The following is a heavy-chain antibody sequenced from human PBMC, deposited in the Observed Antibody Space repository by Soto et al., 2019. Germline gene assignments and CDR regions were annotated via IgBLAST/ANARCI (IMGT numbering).Heavy chain of an antibody. D-gene: IGHD6-6*01. J-gene: IGHJ6*02. CDR3: ARWSSSASRYYDYGMDV. CDR2: IIPIFGTA. Sequence: SVKVSCKASGGTFSSYAISWVRQAPGQGLEWMGGIIPIFGTANYAQKFQGRVTITADESTSTAYMELSSLRSEDTAVYYCARWSSSASRYYDYGMDVWGQGTTVTVSS. V-gene: IGHV1-69*13. CDR1: GGTFSSYA.